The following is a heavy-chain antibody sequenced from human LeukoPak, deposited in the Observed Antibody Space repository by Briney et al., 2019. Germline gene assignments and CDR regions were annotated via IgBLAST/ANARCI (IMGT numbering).Heavy chain of an antibody. CDR2: INHSGST. Sequence: SETLSLTCAVYGGSFSGYYWSWIRQPPGKGLEWIGEINHSGSTNYNPSLKSRVTISVDTSKNQFSLKLSSVTAADTAVYYCPRGKEVLRFGEGPFDYWGQGTLVTVSS. D-gene: IGHD3-10*01. V-gene: IGHV4-34*01. CDR3: PRGKEVLRFGEGPFDY. J-gene: IGHJ4*02. CDR1: GGSFSGYY.